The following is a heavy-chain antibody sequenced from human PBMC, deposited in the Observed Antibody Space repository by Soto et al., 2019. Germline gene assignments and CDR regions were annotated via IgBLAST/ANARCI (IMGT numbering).Heavy chain of an antibody. V-gene: IGHV1-58*01. D-gene: IGHD2-15*01. Sequence: QMQVVQSGPEVKNPGTSVKVSCKTSGFTFSNSAVQWVRQARGQRLEWIGWIIVGNGRTNFAQELQGRLTISRDMSTNTAYMELSGLRSEDTAFYYCAAERYSGGRCCSFDIWGQGTMVTVSS. CDR1: GFTFSNSA. J-gene: IGHJ3*02. CDR3: AAERYSGGRCCSFDI. CDR2: IIVGNGRT.